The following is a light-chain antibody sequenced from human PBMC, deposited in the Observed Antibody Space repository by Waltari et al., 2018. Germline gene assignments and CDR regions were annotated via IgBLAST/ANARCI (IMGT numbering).Light chain of an antibody. V-gene: IGLV2-11*01. CDR2: DVT. Sequence: QSALTQPRSVSGSPGQSVTISFTGSSNDVGYYDYVSWYQQHPGKAPKIIIFDVTKRPAGVPGRFSGSKSANTASLTISGLQAEDEADYYCCSYAGSDTRGVFGGGTKLTVL. J-gene: IGLJ3*02. CDR3: CSYAGSDTRGV. CDR1: SNDVGYYDY.